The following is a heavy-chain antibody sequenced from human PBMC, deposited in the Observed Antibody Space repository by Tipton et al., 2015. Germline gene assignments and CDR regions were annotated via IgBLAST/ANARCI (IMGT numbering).Heavy chain of an antibody. D-gene: IGHD6-13*01. CDR3: AKDRVKQQLEYCFDH. CDR1: GFTFDDFG. J-gene: IGHJ4*02. CDR2: VSWNSDKI. V-gene: IGHV3-9*01. Sequence: SPRLSCAASGFTFDDFGMHWVRQAPGKGLEWVAGVSWNSDKIAYADPVQGRFIISRHNARSSLYLQMNSLRDEDTAVYYCAKDRVKQQLEYCFDHWGQGTLVTVSS.